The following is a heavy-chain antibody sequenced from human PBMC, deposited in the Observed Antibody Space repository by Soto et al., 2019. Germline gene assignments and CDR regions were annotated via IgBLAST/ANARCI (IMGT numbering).Heavy chain of an antibody. CDR2: ISGSGGST. J-gene: IGHJ5*02. Sequence: QTGGSLRLSCAASGFTFSSYAMSWVRQAPGKGLEWVSAISGSGGSTYYADSVKGRFTISRDNSKNTLYLQMNSLRAEDTAVYYCAKGPLNPLATVVVPAAGWFDPWGQGTLVTVSS. V-gene: IGHV3-23*01. D-gene: IGHD2-2*01. CDR1: GFTFSSYA. CDR3: AKGPLNPLATVVVPAAGWFDP.